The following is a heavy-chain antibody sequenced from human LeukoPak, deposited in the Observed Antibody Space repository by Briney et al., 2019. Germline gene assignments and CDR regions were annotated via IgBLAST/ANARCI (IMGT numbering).Heavy chain of an antibody. CDR2: INPNSGGT. CDR3: AKEIWPTVTIPGWTYFDY. V-gene: IGHV1-2*02. D-gene: IGHD4-17*01. J-gene: IGHJ4*02. CDR1: GYTFIAYY. Sequence: ASVKVSCKASGYTFIAYYMHWVRQAPGQGLEWMGWINPNSGGTNYAQKFQGRVTMTRDTSISTAYMDLSRLRSDDTAVYYCAKEIWPTVTIPGWTYFDYWGQGTLVTVSS.